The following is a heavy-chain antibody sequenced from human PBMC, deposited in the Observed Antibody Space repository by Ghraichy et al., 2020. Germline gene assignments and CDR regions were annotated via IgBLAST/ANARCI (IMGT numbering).Heavy chain of an antibody. V-gene: IGHV4-39*01. CDR3: ASLTPSGNIDY. D-gene: IGHD1-26*01. Sequence: SETLSLTCTVSGGSISSSSFFWGWIRQPPGKGLEWIGSIFYSGSTYYNPSLKSRVTISVDTSKNQFSLNLSSVTAADTAVYYCASLTPSGNIDYWGQGTLVTVSS. CDR2: IFYSGST. CDR1: GGSISSSSFF. J-gene: IGHJ4*02.